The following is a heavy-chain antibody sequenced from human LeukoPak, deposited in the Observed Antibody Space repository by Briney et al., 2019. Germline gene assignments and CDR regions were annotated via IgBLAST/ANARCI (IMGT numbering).Heavy chain of an antibody. CDR3: AKDSTSLWELLDY. CDR2: ISGSGGST. CDR1: GFTFSSYG. V-gene: IGHV3-23*01. D-gene: IGHD1-26*01. J-gene: IGHJ4*02. Sequence: GGSLRLSCAASGFTFSSYGMSWVRQAPGKGLEWVSAISGSGGSTYYADSVKGRFTISRDNSKNTLYPQMNSLRAEDTAVYYCAKDSTSLWELLDYWGQGTLVTVSS.